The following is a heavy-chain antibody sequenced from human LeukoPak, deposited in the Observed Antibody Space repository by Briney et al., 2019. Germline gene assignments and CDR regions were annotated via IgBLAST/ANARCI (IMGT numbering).Heavy chain of an antibody. J-gene: IGHJ4*02. CDR1: GGSISGYY. D-gene: IGHD3-10*01. CDR3: ARGGLWFGELFHY. V-gene: IGHV4-59*08. Sequence: PSETLSLTRTVSGGSISGYYWSWIRQPPGRGLEWIGYIYYSGSTNYNPSLKSRATISVDTSKNQFSLKLSSVTAADTAVYYCARGGLWFGELFHYWGQGTLVTVSS. CDR2: IYYSGST.